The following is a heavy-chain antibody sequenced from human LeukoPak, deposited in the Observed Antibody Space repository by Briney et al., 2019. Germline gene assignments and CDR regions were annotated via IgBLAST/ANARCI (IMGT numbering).Heavy chain of an antibody. CDR1: GYTFTSYG. V-gene: IGHV1-18*01. D-gene: IGHD3-16*01. CDR2: ISAYNGNT. Sequence: ASVKVSCKASGYTFTSYGISWVRQAPGQGLEWMGWISAYNGNTNYAQKLQGRVTMTTDTSTSTAYMELSSLRSEDTAVYYCARRKGGLGAFDIWGQGTMVTVSS. J-gene: IGHJ3*02. CDR3: ARRKGGLGAFDI.